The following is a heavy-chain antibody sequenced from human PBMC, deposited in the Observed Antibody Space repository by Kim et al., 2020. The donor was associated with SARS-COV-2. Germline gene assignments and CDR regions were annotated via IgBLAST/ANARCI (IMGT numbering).Heavy chain of an antibody. V-gene: IGHV4-31*03. Sequence: SETLSLTCTVSGGSISSGGYYWSWIRQHPGKGLEWIGYIYYSGSTYYNPSLKSRVTISVDTSKNQFSLKLSSVTAADTAVYYCASTGYYDILTGYPTSYYFDYWGQGTLVTVSS. D-gene: IGHD3-9*01. CDR3: ASTGYYDILTGYPTSYYFDY. CDR1: GGSISSGGYY. J-gene: IGHJ4*02. CDR2: IYYSGST.